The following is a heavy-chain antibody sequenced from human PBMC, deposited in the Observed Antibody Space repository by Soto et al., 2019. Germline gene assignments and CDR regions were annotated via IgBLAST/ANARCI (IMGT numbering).Heavy chain of an antibody. D-gene: IGHD3-22*01. CDR2: IIPIFGTA. V-gene: IGHV1-69*13. Sequence: SVKVSCKASGGTFSSYAISWVRQAPGQGLEWMGGIIPIFGTANYAQKFQGRVTITADESTSTAYMELSSLRSEDTAVYYCARIGDDSSGYYYELAYWDQGTLVTVSS. CDR3: ARIGDDSSGYYYELAY. CDR1: GGTFSSYA. J-gene: IGHJ4*02.